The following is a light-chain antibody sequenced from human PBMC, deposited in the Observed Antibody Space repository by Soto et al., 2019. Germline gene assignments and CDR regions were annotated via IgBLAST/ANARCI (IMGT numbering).Light chain of an antibody. CDR2: GAS. V-gene: IGKV3-20*01. CDR3: QQYGGSPPIT. Sequence: EIVSTQSPGTLSLSPGERATLSCRASQSVSSSYLAWYQQKPGQAPRLLIYGASSRATGIPDRFSGSGSGTDFTLTISRLEPADFAVYYCQQYGGSPPITFGQGTRLEIK. J-gene: IGKJ5*01. CDR1: QSVSSSY.